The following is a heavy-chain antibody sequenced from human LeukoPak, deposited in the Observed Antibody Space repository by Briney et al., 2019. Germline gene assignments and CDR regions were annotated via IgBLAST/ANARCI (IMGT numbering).Heavy chain of an antibody. J-gene: IGHJ4*02. CDR2: IRSDGSSK. Sequence: PGRSLRLSCAASGFTFRSFGLHWVRQAPGKGLEWVALIRSDGSSKNYADSVKGRFTISRDTSKNTVHLQMNNLRAEDTAVYYCAKWSGDYPSYYLDYWGQGTLVTVSS. V-gene: IGHV3-33*06. CDR1: GFTFRSFG. CDR3: AKWSGDYPSYYLDY. D-gene: IGHD4-17*01.